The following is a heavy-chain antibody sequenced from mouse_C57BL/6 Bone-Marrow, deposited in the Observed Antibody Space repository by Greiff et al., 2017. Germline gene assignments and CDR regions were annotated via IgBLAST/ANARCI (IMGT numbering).Heavy chain of an antibody. D-gene: IGHD2-4*01. V-gene: IGHV5-16*01. J-gene: IGHJ3*01. Sequence: EVKLVESEGGLVQPGSSMKLSCTASGFTFSDYYMAWVRQVPEKGLEWVANINYDGSSTYYLDSLKSRFIISRDNAKNLLYLQMSSLKSEDTATYYCARDPFYYDYWGQGTLVTVSA. CDR2: INYDGSST. CDR1: GFTFSDYY. CDR3: ARDPFYYDY.